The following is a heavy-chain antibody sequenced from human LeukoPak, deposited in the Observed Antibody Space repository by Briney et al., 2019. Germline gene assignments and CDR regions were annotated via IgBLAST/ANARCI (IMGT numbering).Heavy chain of an antibody. J-gene: IGHJ6*03. D-gene: IGHD5-18*01. CDR2: IGDDGSNK. CDR3: AATTRGYYSAYFMDV. V-gene: IGHV3-30*02. CDR1: GFSFNTYG. Sequence: GGSLRLSGGASGFSFNTYGMHWVRQAPGKGLEWVAFIGDDGSNKCYVDSVKGRFTVSRDNSKTTLYLQMNSLRAEDTAVYHCAATTRGYYSAYFMDVWGKGTTVIVSS.